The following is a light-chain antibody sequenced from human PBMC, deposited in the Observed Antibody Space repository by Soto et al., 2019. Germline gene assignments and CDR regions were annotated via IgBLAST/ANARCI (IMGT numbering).Light chain of an antibody. Sequence: IQMTQSPSSLSASVGDRVTITCQASQDITNYLNWYQQKPGKAPKLLIYAASSLQSGVPSRFSGSGSGTDFTLTISSLQPEDFATYYCLQDYNYPITFGPGTRLEIK. J-gene: IGKJ5*01. CDR1: QDITNY. V-gene: IGKV1-6*01. CDR3: LQDYNYPIT. CDR2: AAS.